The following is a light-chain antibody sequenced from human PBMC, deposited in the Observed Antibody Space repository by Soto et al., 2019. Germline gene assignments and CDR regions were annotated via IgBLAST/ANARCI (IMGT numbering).Light chain of an antibody. J-gene: IGKJ3*01. Sequence: DIVLTQSPATLSLSPGERATLSCRASQSVSRDFAWYQQKPGQAPRLLIYDASNRATGIPARFSGSGSGTDFTLTINSLQPEDFAVYYCQHRHNFGPGTKVXFK. CDR3: QHRHN. V-gene: IGKV3-11*01. CDR2: DAS. CDR1: QSVSRD.